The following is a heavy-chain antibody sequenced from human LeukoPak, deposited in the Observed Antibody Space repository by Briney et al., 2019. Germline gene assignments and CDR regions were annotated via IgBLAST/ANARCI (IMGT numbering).Heavy chain of an antibody. D-gene: IGHD6-13*01. V-gene: IGHV1-3*01. J-gene: IGHJ5*02. CDR1: GYTFTSYA. CDR2: INAGNGNT. Sequence: GASVKVSCKASGYTFTSYAMHWVRQAPGQRLEWMGWINAGNGNTKYSQKFQGRVTITRDTSASTAYMELSSLRSEDTAVYYCARESGIAAALDLWGQGTLVTVSS. CDR3: ARESGIAAALDL.